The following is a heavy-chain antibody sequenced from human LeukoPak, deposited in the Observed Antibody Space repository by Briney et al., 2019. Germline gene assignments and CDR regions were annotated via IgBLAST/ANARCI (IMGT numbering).Heavy chain of an antibody. V-gene: IGHV3-30*03. CDR1: GFTFSSYG. Sequence: GRSLRLSCAASGFTFSSYGMHRVRQAPGKGLEWVAVISYDGSNKYYADSVKGRFAISRDNSKNTLYLQMNSLRAEDTAVYYCASSPDYDSSGYAFDIWGQGTMVTVSS. CDR3: ASSPDYDSSGYAFDI. J-gene: IGHJ3*02. D-gene: IGHD3-22*01. CDR2: ISYDGSNK.